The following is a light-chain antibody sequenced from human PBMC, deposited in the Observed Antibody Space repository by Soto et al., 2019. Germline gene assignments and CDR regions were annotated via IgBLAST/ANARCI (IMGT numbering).Light chain of an antibody. CDR1: QYVGSR. CDR2: GAS. CDR3: QQYGSSGT. J-gene: IGKJ1*01. Sequence: EIVLTQSPATLSSSPGETATLSCRASQYVGSRLAWYQHKPGQAPRLLIYGASNRATGIPDRFSGSGSGTDFTLTISRLEPEDFAVYYCQQYGSSGTFGQGTKV. V-gene: IGKV3-20*01.